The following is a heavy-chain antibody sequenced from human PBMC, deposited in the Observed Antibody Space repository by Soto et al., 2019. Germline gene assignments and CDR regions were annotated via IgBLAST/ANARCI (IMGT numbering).Heavy chain of an antibody. Sequence: GGSLRLSCAASGFTFSSYGMHWVRQAPGKGLEWVAVISYDGSNKYYADSVKGRFTISRDNSKNTLYLQMNSLRAEDTAVYYCAKRAYYDILTGPGVWGQGTTVTVSS. CDR2: ISYDGSNK. D-gene: IGHD3-9*01. J-gene: IGHJ6*02. CDR1: GFTFSSYG. V-gene: IGHV3-30*18. CDR3: AKRAYYDILTGPGV.